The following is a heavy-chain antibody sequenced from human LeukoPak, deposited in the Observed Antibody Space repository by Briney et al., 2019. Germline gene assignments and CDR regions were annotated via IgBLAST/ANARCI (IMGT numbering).Heavy chain of an antibody. CDR3: ARGYCSGGSCYSRYYYYYMDV. D-gene: IGHD2-15*01. J-gene: IGHJ6*03. CDR1: GYTFTSYG. CDR2: IIPIFGTA. V-gene: IGHV1-69*05. Sequence: SVKVSCKASGYTFTSYGISWVRQAPGQGLEWMGGIIPIFGTANYAQKFQGRVTITTDESTSTAYMELSSLRSEDTAVYYCARGYCSGGSCYSRYYYYYMDVWGKGTTVTVSS.